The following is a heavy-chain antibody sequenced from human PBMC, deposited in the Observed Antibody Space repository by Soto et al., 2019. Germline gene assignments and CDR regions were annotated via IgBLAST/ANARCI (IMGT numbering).Heavy chain of an antibody. J-gene: IGHJ4*02. CDR2: IDPSDSST. CDR3: VKHIGGSEDF. V-gene: IGHV5-10-1*01. Sequence: GESLKISCQGSGFIFTNYWISWVRQMPGKGLEWMGRIDPSDSSTNYSPSFQGHVTLSADKSINTAHLQWNSLKASDTAMYYCVKHIGGSEDFWGQGTPVTVS. CDR1: GFIFTNYW. D-gene: IGHD2-15*01.